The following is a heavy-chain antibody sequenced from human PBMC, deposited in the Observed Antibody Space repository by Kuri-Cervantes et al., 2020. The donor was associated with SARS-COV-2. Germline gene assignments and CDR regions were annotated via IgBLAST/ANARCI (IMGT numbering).Heavy chain of an antibody. J-gene: IGHJ5*02. CDR2: IYYSGNT. V-gene: IGHV4-59*01. D-gene: IGHD4-17*01. CDR3: ARELGLTTVNWFDP. Sequence: SETLSLTCTVSGGSISSYYWSWIRQPPGKGLEWIGYIYYSGNTNYNPSLKSRVTISVDTSKNQFSLKLSSVTAADTAVYYCARELGLTTVNWFDPWGQGTLVTDSS. CDR1: GGSISSYY.